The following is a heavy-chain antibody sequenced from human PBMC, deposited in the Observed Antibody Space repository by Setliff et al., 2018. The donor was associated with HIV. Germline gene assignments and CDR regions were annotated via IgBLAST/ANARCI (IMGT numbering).Heavy chain of an antibody. J-gene: IGHJ4*02. V-gene: IGHV1-69*10. Sequence: SVKVSCKASGDTFSSYAISWVRQAPGQGLEWMGGVIPVLGLSYYAQNFQGRVTITADESTSTAYMELSSLRSEDTAVYYCASYSGSYYFILHYWGQGTLVTVSS. CDR2: VIPVLGLS. CDR3: ASYSGSYYFILHY. CDR1: GDTFSSYA. D-gene: IGHD1-26*01.